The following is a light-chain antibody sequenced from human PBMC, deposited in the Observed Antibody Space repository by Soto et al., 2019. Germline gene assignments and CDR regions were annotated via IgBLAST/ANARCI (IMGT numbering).Light chain of an antibody. V-gene: IGKV1-5*03. CDR3: QQYHSYPLT. J-gene: IGKJ1*01. Sequence: DIQMTQSPSTLSASVGDRVTITCRASQSVSDSLAWYQQKPGKAPSLLVYRASSLESGVPSRFSGSGSGTEFTLTISSLQPDDFATYYCQQYHSYPLTFGQGTEVEIK. CDR1: QSVSDS. CDR2: RAS.